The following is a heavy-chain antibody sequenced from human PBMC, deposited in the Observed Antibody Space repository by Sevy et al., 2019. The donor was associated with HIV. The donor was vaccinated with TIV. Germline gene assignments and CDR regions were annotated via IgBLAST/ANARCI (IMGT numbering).Heavy chain of an antibody. CDR1: GYTFTGYY. J-gene: IGHJ3*02. V-gene: IGHV1-2*02. CDR2: MNPNSGGT. Sequence: ASVKVSCKASGYTFTGYYMHWVRQAPGQGLEWMGWMNPNSGGTNYAQKFQGRVTMTRDTSISTAYMELSRLRSDDTAVYYCARAKGTVTTWGLTTNAFDIWGQGTMVTVSS. D-gene: IGHD4-17*01. CDR3: ARAKGTVTTWGLTTNAFDI.